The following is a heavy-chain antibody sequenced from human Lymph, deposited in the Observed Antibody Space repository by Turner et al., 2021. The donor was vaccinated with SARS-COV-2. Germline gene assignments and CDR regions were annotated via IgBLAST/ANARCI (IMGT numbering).Heavy chain of an antibody. CDR2: IWYDGSNQ. V-gene: IGHV3-33*01. CDR1: GFTFSSYG. D-gene: IGHD5-12*01. CDR3: ARVKGYNGYDLRYYYGMDV. J-gene: IGHJ6*02. Sequence: QVQLVESGGGVVQPGRSLRLSCAASGFTFSSYGMHWVRQPQVKGLEWLAVIWYDGSNQYYADSVKGRFTISRDNSKNTLYLQMNSLRAEDTAVYYCARVKGYNGYDLRYYYGMDVWGQGTTVTVSS.